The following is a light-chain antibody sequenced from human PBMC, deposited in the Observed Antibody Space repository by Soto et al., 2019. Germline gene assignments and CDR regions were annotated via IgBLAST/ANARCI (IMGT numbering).Light chain of an antibody. CDR2: ANN. CDR1: SSNIGAGYD. V-gene: IGLV1-40*01. CDR3: QSYDSSMSGL. Sequence: QLVLTQPPSVSGAPGQRVTISCTGSSSNIGAGYDVHWYQQLPGTAPKLLIYANNQRPSGVPDRFSGSKSGTSASLAITGLQAEDEADYYCQSYDSSMSGLFGGGTKLTVL. J-gene: IGLJ2*01.